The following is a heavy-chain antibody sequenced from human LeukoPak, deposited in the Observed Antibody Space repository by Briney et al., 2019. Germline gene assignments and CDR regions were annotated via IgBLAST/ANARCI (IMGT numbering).Heavy chain of an antibody. D-gene: IGHD4-17*01. CDR1: GGTFSSYA. Sequence: SVEVSCKASGGTFSSYAISWVRQAPGQGLEWMGRIIPIFGTANYAQKFQGRVTITTDESTSTAYMELSSLRSEDTAVYYCARDYDYGDYVRFDYWGQGTLVTVSS. V-gene: IGHV1-69*05. CDR3: ARDYDYGDYVRFDY. J-gene: IGHJ4*02. CDR2: IIPIFGTA.